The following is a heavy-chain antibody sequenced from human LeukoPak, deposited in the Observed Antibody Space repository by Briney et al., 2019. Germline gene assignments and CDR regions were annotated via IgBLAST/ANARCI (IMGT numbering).Heavy chain of an antibody. CDR2: ISADNGNT. CDR1: GYTFTSYA. Sequence: GDSVKVSCKASGYTFTSYAISWVRQAPGQGLEWMGWISADNGNTDYAQKFQGRVTITADESTSTAYMELSSPRSEDTAVYYCASHRYSSGWDLGYWGQGTLVTVSS. J-gene: IGHJ4*02. CDR3: ASHRYSSGWDLGY. V-gene: IGHV1-18*01. D-gene: IGHD6-19*01.